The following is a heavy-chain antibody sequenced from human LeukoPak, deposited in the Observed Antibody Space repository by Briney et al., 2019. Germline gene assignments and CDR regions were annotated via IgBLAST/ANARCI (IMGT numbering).Heavy chain of an antibody. CDR3: AKMGYCGGDCYRYYFHY. CDR1: GITFSSYG. CDR2: ISGSGGST. V-gene: IGHV3-23*01. J-gene: IGHJ4*02. Sequence: GGSLRLSCAASGITFSSYGMSWVRQAPGKGLEWVSAISGSGGSTYYADSVKGRFTISRDNSKNTLYLQMNSLRAEDTAVYYCAKMGYCGGDCYRYYFHYWGQGTLVTVSS. D-gene: IGHD2-21*02.